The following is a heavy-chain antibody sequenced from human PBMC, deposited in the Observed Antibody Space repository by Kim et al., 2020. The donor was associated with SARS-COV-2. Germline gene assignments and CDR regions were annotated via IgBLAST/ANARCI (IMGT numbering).Heavy chain of an antibody. D-gene: IGHD2-15*01. Sequence: YSPSFQGQVTISADKSISTAYLQWSSLKASDTAMYYCARLVGVVVVATDWGQGTLVTVSS. J-gene: IGHJ4*02. V-gene: IGHV5-51*01. CDR3: ARLVGVVVVATD.